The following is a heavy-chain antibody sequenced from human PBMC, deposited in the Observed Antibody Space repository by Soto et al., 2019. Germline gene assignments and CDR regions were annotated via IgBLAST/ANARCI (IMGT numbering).Heavy chain of an antibody. CDR1: GFTVSSTNY. Sequence: EVQLVESGGGLIQPGGSLRLSCVVSGFTVSSTNYMSWVCQAPGKGLECVSVIYSGGTTFYAASVKGRFTISRDNSKNTLYLQMNSLRAEDTAVYYCHGYGYWGQGTLVTVSS. J-gene: IGHJ4*02. CDR3: HGYGY. CDR2: IYSGGTT. V-gene: IGHV3-53*01. D-gene: IGHD5-12*01.